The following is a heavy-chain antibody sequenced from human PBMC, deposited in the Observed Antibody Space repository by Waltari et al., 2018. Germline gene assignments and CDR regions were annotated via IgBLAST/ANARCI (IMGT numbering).Heavy chain of an antibody. D-gene: IGHD4-17*01. CDR1: SGSVSRYY. CDR2: VHASGTT. CDR3: ARSGDYAEYFQH. Sequence: QVQLQESGPGLVKPSETLSLICTVSSGSVSRYYWNWIRQSAGKGLEWIGHVHASGTTKYNPSRRSRVTVSLDTSKNQLSLKLTSVTAADTAVYYCARSGDYAEYFQHWGLGTLLTVSS. V-gene: IGHV4-4*07. J-gene: IGHJ1*01.